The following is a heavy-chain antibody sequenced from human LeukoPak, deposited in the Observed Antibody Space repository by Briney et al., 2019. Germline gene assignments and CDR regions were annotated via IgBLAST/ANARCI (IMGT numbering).Heavy chain of an antibody. CDR3: ARGAGYNYPYYFDY. Sequence: PGGSLRPSCAASGFTFSSYWMHWVRQDPGKGLVWVSHIKSDGTSTSYADSVRGRFTISRDNSKNTLYLQMNSLRAEDTAVYYCARGAGYNYPYYFDYWGQGTLVTVSS. CDR1: GFTFSSYW. CDR2: IKSDGTST. D-gene: IGHD5-24*01. J-gene: IGHJ4*02. V-gene: IGHV3-74*01.